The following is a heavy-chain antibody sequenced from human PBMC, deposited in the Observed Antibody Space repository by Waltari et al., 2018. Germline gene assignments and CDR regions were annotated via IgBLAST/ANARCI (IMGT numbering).Heavy chain of an antibody. J-gene: IGHJ6*02. CDR2: INPNRGGT. CDR1: GYTFTGYY. CDR3: AQAGAVYGSGTTAGMDV. D-gene: IGHD3-10*01. V-gene: IGHV1-2*02. Sequence: QVQLVQSGAEVKKPGASVKVSCKASGYTFTGYYMHWVRQAPGQGLEWMGWINPNRGGTNYAQKFQGRVTMTRDTSISTAYMGLSRLRSDDTAVYYCAQAGAVYGSGTTAGMDVWGQGTTVTVSS.